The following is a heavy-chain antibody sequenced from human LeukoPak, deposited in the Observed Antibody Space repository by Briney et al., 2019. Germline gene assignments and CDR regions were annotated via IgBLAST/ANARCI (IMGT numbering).Heavy chain of an antibody. V-gene: IGHV1-69*13. CDR1: GYTFTGYY. CDR3: ARDSGVGFLEWFFDY. CDR2: IIPIFGTA. J-gene: IGHJ4*02. D-gene: IGHD3-3*01. Sequence: SVKVSCKASGYTFTGYYMHWVRQAPGQGLEWMGGIIPIFGTANYAQKFQGRDTITADESTSTAYMELSSLRSEDTAVYYCARDSGVGFLEWFFDYWGQGTLVTVSS.